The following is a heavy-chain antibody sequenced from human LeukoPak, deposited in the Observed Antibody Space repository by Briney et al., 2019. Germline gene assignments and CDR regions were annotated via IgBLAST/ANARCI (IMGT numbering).Heavy chain of an antibody. D-gene: IGHD3-10*01. J-gene: IGHJ3*02. CDR1: GGTFSSYA. CDR2: IIPIFGTA. Sequence: GASVKVSCKASGGTFSSYAISWVRQAPGQGLEWMGGIIPIFGTANYAQKFQGRVTITTDESTSTAYMELSSLGSEDTAVYYCAREGWFGELGFDDAFDIWGQGTMVTVSS. V-gene: IGHV1-69*05. CDR3: AREGWFGELGFDDAFDI.